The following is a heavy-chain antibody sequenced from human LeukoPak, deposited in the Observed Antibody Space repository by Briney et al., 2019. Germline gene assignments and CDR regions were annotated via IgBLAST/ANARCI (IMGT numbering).Heavy chain of an antibody. J-gene: IGHJ4*02. Sequence: PVKVSCKSSGGTFTDYGISWVRHAPGQGLEWMGRIIPIFTTANYAQKFQGRVTITADTSTNTAYMELTSLRSEGTAVYYCASDGGFEYYFDYWGQGTLLTVSS. CDR1: GGTFTDYG. CDR2: IIPIFTTA. V-gene: IGHV1-69*06. CDR3: ASDGGFEYYFDY. D-gene: IGHD2/OR15-2a*01.